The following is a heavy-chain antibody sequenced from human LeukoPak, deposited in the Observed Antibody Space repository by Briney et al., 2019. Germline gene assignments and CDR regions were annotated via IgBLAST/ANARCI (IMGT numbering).Heavy chain of an antibody. J-gene: IGHJ6*02. CDR1: GGTFISYA. Sequence: GASVKVSCKASGGTFISYAISWVRQAPGQGLEWMGGIIPIFGTANYAQKFKGRVTITADESTSTAYMELSSLRSEDTAVYYCARDQDSGSYQAYYYYGMDVWGQGTTVTVSS. CDR3: ARDQDSGSYQAYYYYGMDV. CDR2: IIPIFGTA. V-gene: IGHV1-69*13. D-gene: IGHD1-26*01.